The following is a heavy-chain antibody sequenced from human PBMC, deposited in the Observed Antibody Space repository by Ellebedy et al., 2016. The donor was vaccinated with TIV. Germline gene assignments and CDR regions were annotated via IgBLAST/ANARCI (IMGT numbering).Heavy chain of an antibody. CDR2: ISGSGGST. V-gene: IGHV3-23*01. D-gene: IGHD6-19*01. CDR3: AKDLYSSGWLFDY. Sequence: GESLKISCAASGFTFSNYAMSWVRQAPGKGLEWVSAISGSGGSTYYADSVKGRFTISRDNSKNTLYLQMNSLRAEDTAVYYCAKDLYSSGWLFDYWGQGTLVTVSS. J-gene: IGHJ4*02. CDR1: GFTFSNYA.